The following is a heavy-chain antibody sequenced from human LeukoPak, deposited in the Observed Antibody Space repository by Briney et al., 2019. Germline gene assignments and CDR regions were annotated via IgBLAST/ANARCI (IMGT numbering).Heavy chain of an antibody. J-gene: IGHJ3*02. Sequence: PGGSLRLSCAASGFTFSSYSMDWVRQAPGKGLAWVSSISSSSTYIYYADSVKGRFTISRDNAKNSLYLQMNSLRAEDTAVYYCARDLWDSSSGDAFDIWGQGTMVTVSS. V-gene: IGHV3-21*01. CDR3: ARDLWDSSSGDAFDI. CDR2: ISSSSTYI. CDR1: GFTFSSYS. D-gene: IGHD6-6*01.